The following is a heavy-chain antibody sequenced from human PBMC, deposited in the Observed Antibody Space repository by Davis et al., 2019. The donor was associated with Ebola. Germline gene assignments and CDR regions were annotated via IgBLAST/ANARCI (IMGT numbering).Heavy chain of an antibody. CDR2: ISQDARKK. CDR1: GFNFRVYG. Sequence: GESLKISCAVSGFNFRVYGMHWVRQAPGKGLEWVAVISQDARKKDYADSVKGRFTISRDNSKNTLYLEMNSLRGEDTAIYYCAKDLPGPGDSWSGLLDNWGQGTLVTVSS. D-gene: IGHD3-3*01. V-gene: IGHV3-30*18. CDR3: AKDLPGPGDSWSGLLDN. J-gene: IGHJ4*02.